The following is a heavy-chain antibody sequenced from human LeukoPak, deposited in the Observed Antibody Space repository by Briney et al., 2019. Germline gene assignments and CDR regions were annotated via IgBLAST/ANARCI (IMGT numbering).Heavy chain of an antibody. CDR3: AKDPAAGDYYYGMDV. J-gene: IGHJ6*02. CDR2: ISYDGSNK. D-gene: IGHD6-13*01. V-gene: IGHV3-30*18. CDR1: GFTFSSYG. Sequence: GGSLRLPCAASGFTFSSYGMHWVRQAPGKGLEWVAVISYDGSNKYYAGSVKGRFTISRDNSKNTLYLQMNSLRAEDTAVYYCAKDPAAGDYYYGMDVWGQGTTVTVSS.